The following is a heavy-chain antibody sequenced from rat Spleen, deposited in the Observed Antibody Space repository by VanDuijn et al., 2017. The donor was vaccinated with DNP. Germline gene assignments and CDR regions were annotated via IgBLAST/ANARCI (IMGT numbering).Heavy chain of an antibody. J-gene: IGHJ2*01. CDR2: ISNIGAIT. CDR1: GFTFKNYW. CDR3: SSHGPH. V-gene: IGHV5-31*01. D-gene: IGHD3-8*01. Sequence: EAQVVESGGDLVQPGGSLKLSCVTSGFTFKNYWMTWIRQVPGQGLEWIASISNIGAITYYLDSVKDRFPFSRDDAKHSLYLHMDSLRSEYTATYYCSSHGPHWGQGVMVTVSS.